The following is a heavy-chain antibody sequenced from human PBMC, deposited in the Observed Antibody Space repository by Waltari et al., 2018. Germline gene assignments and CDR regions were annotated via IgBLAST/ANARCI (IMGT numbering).Heavy chain of an antibody. D-gene: IGHD4-17*01. CDR1: GYTLTELS. CDR3: ATANDYGDYPALRDGPLFDY. CDR2: FDPEDGET. J-gene: IGHJ4*02. V-gene: IGHV1-24*01. Sequence: QVQLVQSGAEVKKPGASVKVSCKVSGYTLTELSRHWVRQAPGKGLGWMGGFDPEDGETIYAQKFQGRVTMTEDTSTDTAYMELSSLRSEDTAVYYCATANDYGDYPALRDGPLFDYWGQGTLVTVSS.